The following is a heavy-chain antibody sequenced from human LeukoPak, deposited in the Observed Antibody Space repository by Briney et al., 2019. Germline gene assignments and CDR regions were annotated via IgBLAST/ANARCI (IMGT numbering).Heavy chain of an antibody. Sequence: GGSLRLSCAASGFTFSSYGMHWVRQAPGKGLEWVAVISYDGSNKYYADSVKGRFTISRDNSKNTLYLQMNSLRAEDTAVYYCAKSSHKYCSGGSCYVGVDYWGQGTLVTVSS. CDR1: GFTFSSYG. D-gene: IGHD2-15*01. V-gene: IGHV3-30*18. CDR2: ISYDGSNK. CDR3: AKSSHKYCSGGSCYVGVDY. J-gene: IGHJ4*02.